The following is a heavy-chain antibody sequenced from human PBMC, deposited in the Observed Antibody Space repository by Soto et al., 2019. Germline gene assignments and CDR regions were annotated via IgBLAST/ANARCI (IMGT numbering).Heavy chain of an antibody. CDR2: ISSSGSTI. D-gene: IGHD2-2*01. Sequence: QVQLVESGGGLVKPGGSLRLSCAASGFTFSDYYMSWIRQAPGKGLEWVSYISSSGSTIYYADSVKGRFTISRDNAKTSLFLQINSLRAADTAGYYCARAWGVVVPAAPGVQDAFDIWGQGTMVTVSS. V-gene: IGHV3-11*01. J-gene: IGHJ3*02. CDR3: ARAWGVVVPAAPGVQDAFDI. CDR1: GFTFSDYY.